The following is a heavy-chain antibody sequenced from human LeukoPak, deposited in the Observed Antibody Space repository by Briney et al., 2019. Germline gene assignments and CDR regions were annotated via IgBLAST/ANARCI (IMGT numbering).Heavy chain of an antibody. CDR3: ARDIAPAGLFFVY. D-gene: IGHD6-13*01. Sequence: GGSLRLSCAASGFTFSSYGMHWVRQAPGKGLEWVANMKYDGSENDYVDSVKGRFTISRDKAENSLYLHMDSLRAEYTALSPCARDIAPAGLFFVYWGRGPVVTVSS. V-gene: IGHV3-7*01. CDR2: MKYDGSEN. CDR1: GFTFSSYG. J-gene: IGHJ1*01.